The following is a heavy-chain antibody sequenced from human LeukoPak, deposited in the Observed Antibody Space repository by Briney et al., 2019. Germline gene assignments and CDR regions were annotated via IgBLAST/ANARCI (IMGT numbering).Heavy chain of an antibody. CDR1: GFSISLGYY. D-gene: IGHD1-1*01. CDR2: IHPSGTT. J-gene: IGHJ4*02. Sequence: SETLSLTCDVSGFSISLGYYWVWIRQPAGQGLEWIGSIHPSGTTFYNSSLNSRITITIDAPKNQFSLRLSLVTAVDTAVYFCATERERRITDWGQGTLVTVSS. V-gene: IGHV4-38-2*02. CDR3: ATERERRITD.